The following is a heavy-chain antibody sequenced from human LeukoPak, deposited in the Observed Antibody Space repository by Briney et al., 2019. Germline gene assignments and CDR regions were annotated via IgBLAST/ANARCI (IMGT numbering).Heavy chain of an antibody. D-gene: IGHD3-10*01. Sequence: GGSLRLSCAASGFTFSSYEMNWVRQAPGEGLEWVSYISSSGSTIYYADSVKGRFTISRDNAKNPLYLQMNSLRAEDTAVYYCARDPSVLLWFGELDYWGQGTLVTVSS. V-gene: IGHV3-48*03. CDR1: GFTFSSYE. CDR2: ISSSGSTI. J-gene: IGHJ4*02. CDR3: ARDPSVLLWFGELDY.